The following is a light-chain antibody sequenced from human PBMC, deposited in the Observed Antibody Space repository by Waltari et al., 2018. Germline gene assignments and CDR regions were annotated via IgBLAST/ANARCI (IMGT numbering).Light chain of an antibody. CDR1: QSISTY. J-gene: IGKJ4*01. CDR3: QQSYSPHT. CDR2: AAS. Sequence: DFQMTQSTSSLSASVGDRVTITCRASQSISTYLKWYQQKPGKAPNLLIYAASSLQSGVPSRFSSSGSGTEFTLTISGLQPEDFATYYCQQSYSPHTFGRVTKVEIK. V-gene: IGKV1-39*01.